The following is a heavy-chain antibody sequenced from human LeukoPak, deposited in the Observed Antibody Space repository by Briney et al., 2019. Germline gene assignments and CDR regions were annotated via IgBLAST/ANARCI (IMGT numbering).Heavy chain of an antibody. D-gene: IGHD3-22*01. J-gene: IGHJ1*01. V-gene: IGHV3-21*01. CDR2: ISSSSSYI. Sequence: GGSLRLSCAASGFTFSSYSINWVRQARGKGLEWVSSISSSSSYIYYADSVKGRFTISRDNAKNSLYLQMNSLRAEDTAVYYCARDAMSSGYYSAEYFQHWGQGTLVTVSS. CDR1: GFTFSSYS. CDR3: ARDAMSSGYYSAEYFQH.